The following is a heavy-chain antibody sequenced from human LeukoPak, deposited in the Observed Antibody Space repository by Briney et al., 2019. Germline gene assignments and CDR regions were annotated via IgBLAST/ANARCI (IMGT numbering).Heavy chain of an antibody. V-gene: IGHV1-2*02. CDR1: GNTFTGGYY. Sequence: GASVKVSCKASGNTFTGGYYVHWVRQAPGQGLEWMGWINPFSGGTKFAQNFQGRVTMTRDTSITTAYMEMSRLTSDDTAVYYCARGDYSDYLFQHWGQGTLVTVSS. CDR3: ARGDYSDYLFQH. D-gene: IGHD4-11*01. CDR2: INPFSGGT. J-gene: IGHJ1*01.